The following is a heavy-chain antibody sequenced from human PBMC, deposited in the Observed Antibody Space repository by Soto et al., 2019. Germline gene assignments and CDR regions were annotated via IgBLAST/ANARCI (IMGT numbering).Heavy chain of an antibody. D-gene: IGHD2-15*01. V-gene: IGHV3-23*01. CDR2: ISGNGGST. Sequence: PGGSLRLSCAASGFTFSSYAMNWVRQAPGKGLEWVSHISGNGGSTYYADSVKGRFTISRDNSNHTLYLQMNSLRAEDTAVYYCAKEKIVAAKYHGMDVCGQGTTVTVSS. CDR1: GFTFSSYA. CDR3: AKEKIVAAKYHGMDV. J-gene: IGHJ6*02.